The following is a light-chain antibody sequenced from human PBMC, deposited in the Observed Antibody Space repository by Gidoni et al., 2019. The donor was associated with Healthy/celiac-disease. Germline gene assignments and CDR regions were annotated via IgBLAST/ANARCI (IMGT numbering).Light chain of an antibody. CDR3: QLYDNLFT. Sequence: DIQMTQSPSSLSASVGDRVTITCQASQDISNYLNWYQQKPGKAPKLLSYDASNLETGVPSRFSGSGSGTDFTFTISSLQPEDIATYYCQLYDNLFTXGXETSXYQT. V-gene: IGKV1-33*01. CDR1: QDISNY. CDR2: DAS. J-gene: IGKJ3*01.